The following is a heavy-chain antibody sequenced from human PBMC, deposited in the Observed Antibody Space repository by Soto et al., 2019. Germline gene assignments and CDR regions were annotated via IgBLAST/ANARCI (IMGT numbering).Heavy chain of an antibody. D-gene: IGHD1-7*01. CDR3: ARGRNWNYEDWFDP. Sequence: SETLSLTXTVSGRSISSYYSSWIRQPAGKGLEWIGRIYTSGSTNYNPSLKSRVTMSVDTSKNQFSLKLSSVTAADTAVYYCARGRNWNYEDWFDPWGQGTLVTVSS. V-gene: IGHV4-4*07. CDR2: IYTSGST. CDR1: GRSISSYY. J-gene: IGHJ5*02.